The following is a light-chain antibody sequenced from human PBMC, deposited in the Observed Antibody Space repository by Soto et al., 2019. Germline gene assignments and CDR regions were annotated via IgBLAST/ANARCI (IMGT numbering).Light chain of an antibody. Sequence: EIVFTQSPAALCLSPGERATLSCRASQSVSSYLAWYQQKPGQAPRLPIYAASTRATGIPARFSGSGSGTDFSLTISRLEPEDFAVYYCQHYDSSRWTFGLGTKVDIK. V-gene: IGKV3-20*01. CDR3: QHYDSSRWT. CDR2: AAS. CDR1: QSVSSY. J-gene: IGKJ1*01.